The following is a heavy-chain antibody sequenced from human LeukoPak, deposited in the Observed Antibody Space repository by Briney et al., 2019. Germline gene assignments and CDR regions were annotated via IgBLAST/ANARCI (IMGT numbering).Heavy chain of an antibody. D-gene: IGHD3-22*01. Sequence: ASVKVSCKASGGTFSSYAISWVRQAPGQGLEWMGRIIPILGIANYAQKFQGRVTITADKSTSTAYMELSSLRSEDTAVYCCARVDHGGSSGYYRDYWGQGTLVTVSX. CDR2: IIPILGIA. V-gene: IGHV1-69*04. CDR3: ARVDHGGSSGYYRDY. CDR1: GGTFSSYA. J-gene: IGHJ4*02.